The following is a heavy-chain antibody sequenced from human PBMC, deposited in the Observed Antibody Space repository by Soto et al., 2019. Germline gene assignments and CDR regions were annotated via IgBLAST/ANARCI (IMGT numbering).Heavy chain of an antibody. D-gene: IGHD3-22*01. CDR3: ANGNYYDTSGYRYDAFDI. J-gene: IGHJ3*02. V-gene: IGHV3-23*01. CDR2: VSSSGGGT. Sequence: EAQLLESGGGLVQPGGSLRLSCAASAFTFSTNAMSWIRQAPGKGLEWVSAVSSSGGGTFYADSVKGRFTISRDNTRNTLFLQMDSLRGEDTALYYCANGNYYDTSGYRYDAFDIWGQGTMVTVSS. CDR1: AFTFSTNA.